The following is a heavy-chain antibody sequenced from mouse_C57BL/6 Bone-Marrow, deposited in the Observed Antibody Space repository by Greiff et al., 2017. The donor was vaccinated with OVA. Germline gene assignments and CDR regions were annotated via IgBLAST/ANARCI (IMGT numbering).Heavy chain of an antibody. V-gene: IGHV1-64*01. CDR2: IHPNSGST. CDR1: GYTFTSYW. Sequence: QVQLQQPGAELVKPGASVKLSCKASGYTFTSYWMHWVKQRPGQGLEWIGMIHPNSGSTNYNEKFKSKATMTVDKSSSTAYMQLSSLTSEDSAVYYCARLGRWYFDVWGTGTTVTVAS. J-gene: IGHJ1*03. CDR3: ARLGRWYFDV. D-gene: IGHD4-1*01.